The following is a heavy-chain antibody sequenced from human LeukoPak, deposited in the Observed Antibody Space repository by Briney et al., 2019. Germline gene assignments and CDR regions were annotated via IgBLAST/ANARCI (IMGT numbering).Heavy chain of an antibody. CDR2: ISGSGGST. CDR1: GGSFSGYY. Sequence: ETLSLTCAVYGGSFSGYYWSWIRQAPGKGLEWVSAISGSGGSTYYADSVKGRFTISRDNSKNTLYLQMNSLRAEDTAVYYCAKGGVYYYYYMDVWGKGTTVTVSS. V-gene: IGHV3-23*01. CDR3: AKGGVYYYYYMDV. J-gene: IGHJ6*03. D-gene: IGHD3-10*01.